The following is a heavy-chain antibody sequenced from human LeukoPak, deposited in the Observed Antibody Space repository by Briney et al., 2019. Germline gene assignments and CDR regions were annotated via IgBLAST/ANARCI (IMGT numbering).Heavy chain of an antibody. V-gene: IGHV4-61*02. Sequence: PSQTLSLTCTVSGGSISSGSYYWSWIRQPAGKGLEWIGRIYTSGSTYYNPSLKSRVTISVDTSKNQFSLKLSSVTAADTAVYYCARVYLDDYVYINQGPPVWGKGTTVTVSS. D-gene: IGHD3-16*01. J-gene: IGHJ6*04. CDR1: GGSISSGSYY. CDR2: IYTSGST. CDR3: ARVYLDDYVYINQGPPV.